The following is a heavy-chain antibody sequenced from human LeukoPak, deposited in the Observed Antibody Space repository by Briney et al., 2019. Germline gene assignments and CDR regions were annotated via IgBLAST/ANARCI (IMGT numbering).Heavy chain of an antibody. J-gene: IGHJ4*02. V-gene: IGHV4-4*02. CDR3: ASLIRGYCSSSSCPDY. Sequence: PSETLSLTCAVSGGSISSSNWWSWVRQPPGKGLEWIGEIYHSGSTNYNPSLKSRVTISVDRSKNQFSLRLSSVTAADTAVYYCASLIRGYCSSSSCPDYWGQGTLVTVSS. CDR2: IYHSGST. D-gene: IGHD2-2*01. CDR1: GGSISSSNW.